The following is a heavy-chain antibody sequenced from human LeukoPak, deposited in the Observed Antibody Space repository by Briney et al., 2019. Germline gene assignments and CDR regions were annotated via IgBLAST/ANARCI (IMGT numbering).Heavy chain of an antibody. D-gene: IGHD3-10*01. V-gene: IGHV1-18*01. CDR2: ISAYNGNT. J-gene: IGHJ4*02. Sequence: ASVKVSCKASGYTFTSYGISWVLQAPGQGLEWMGWISAYNGNTNYAQKLQGRVTMTTDTSTRTAYMELRSLRSDDSAVYYCAREDYYGSGSYTPLDYWGQGTLVTVSS. CDR3: AREDYYGSGSYTPLDY. CDR1: GYTFTSYG.